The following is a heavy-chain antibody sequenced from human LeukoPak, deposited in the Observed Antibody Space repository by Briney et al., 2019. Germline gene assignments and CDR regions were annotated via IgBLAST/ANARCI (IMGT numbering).Heavy chain of an antibody. CDR1: GYTFTSCG. Sequence: ASVKVSCKASGYTFTSCGISWVRQAPGQGLEWMGWISAYNGNTNYAQKLQGRVTMTTDTSTSTAYMELRSLRSDDTAVYYCARQGIAVAGTIFALDYWGQGTLVTVSS. CDR2: ISAYNGNT. D-gene: IGHD6-19*01. J-gene: IGHJ4*02. CDR3: ARQGIAVAGTIFALDY. V-gene: IGHV1-18*01.